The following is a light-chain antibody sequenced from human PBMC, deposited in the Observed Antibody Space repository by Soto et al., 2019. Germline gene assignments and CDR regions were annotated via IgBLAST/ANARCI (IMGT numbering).Light chain of an antibody. CDR2: DAS. CDR3: QQYGSSPRT. V-gene: IGKV3-20*01. J-gene: IGKJ1*01. Sequence: EIVLTQSPGTLSLSPGERAILSCRASQSVSSDSLAWYRQKPGQAPRLLVYDASSRATGIPDRFSGSGSGTDFTLTISRLEHEDFAMYYCQQYGSSPRTCGQGPKVDIK. CDR1: QSVSSDS.